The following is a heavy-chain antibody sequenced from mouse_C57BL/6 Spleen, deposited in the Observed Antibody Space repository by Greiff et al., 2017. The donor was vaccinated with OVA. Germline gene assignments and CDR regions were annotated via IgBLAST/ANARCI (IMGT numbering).Heavy chain of an antibody. CDR1: GYTFTDYN. CDR2: INPNNGGT. CDR3: ARRGLITTVVAEN. D-gene: IGHD1-1*01. J-gene: IGHJ3*01. Sequence: VQLQQSGPELVKPGASEKMSCKASGYTFTDYNMHWVKQSHGKSLEWIGYINPNNGGTSYNQKFKGKATLTVNKSSSTAYMELRSLTSEDSAVYYCARRGLITTVVAENWGQGTLVTVSA. V-gene: IGHV1-22*01.